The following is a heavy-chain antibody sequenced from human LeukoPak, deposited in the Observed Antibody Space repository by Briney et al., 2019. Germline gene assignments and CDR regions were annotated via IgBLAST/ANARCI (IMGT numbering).Heavy chain of an antibody. Sequence: SETLSLTCTVSGGSISSSSYYWGWIRQPPGKGLEWIGYIYKSGSTNYNPSLQSRVTITVDTSKNQFSLKLSSVTAADTAVYYCARGELWASFDYWGQGSLVTVSS. CDR1: GGSISSSSYY. V-gene: IGHV4-61*05. D-gene: IGHD5-18*01. CDR2: IYKSGST. J-gene: IGHJ4*02. CDR3: ARGELWASFDY.